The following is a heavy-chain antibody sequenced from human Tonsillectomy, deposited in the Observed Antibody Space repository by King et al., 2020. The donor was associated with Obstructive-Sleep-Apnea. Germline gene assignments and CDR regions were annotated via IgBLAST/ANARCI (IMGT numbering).Heavy chain of an antibody. CDR2: IYYSGST. D-gene: IGHD2-21*01. V-gene: IGHV4-61*01. CDR3: AREVASYYFDY. J-gene: IGHJ4*02. Sequence: QLQESGPGLVKPSETLSLTCTVSGGSVSSGSYYWSWIRQPPGKGLEWIGYIYYSGSTNYNPPLKSRVTISVDTSKNQFSLKLSSVTAADTAVYYCAREVASYYFDYWGQGTLVTVSS. CDR1: GGSVSSGSYY.